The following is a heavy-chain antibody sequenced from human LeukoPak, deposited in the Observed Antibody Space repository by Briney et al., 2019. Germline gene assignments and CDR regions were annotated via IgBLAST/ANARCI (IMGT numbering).Heavy chain of an antibody. J-gene: IGHJ4*02. D-gene: IGHD1-26*01. CDR1: GVTFSSYA. CDR3: AKASSGNYPRHFDS. Sequence: GGSLRLSCAASGVTFSSYAMTWVCQAPGKGLGWVSAISGTGGSTYYADSVKGRFTISRDNSKNTLSLQMNSLGAEDTALYYCAKASSGNYPRHFDSWGQGTLVTVSS. CDR2: ISGTGGST. V-gene: IGHV3-23*01.